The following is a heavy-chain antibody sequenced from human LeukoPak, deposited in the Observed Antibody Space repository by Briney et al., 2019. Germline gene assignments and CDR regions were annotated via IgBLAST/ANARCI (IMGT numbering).Heavy chain of an antibody. J-gene: IGHJ6*02. Sequence: ASVKVSCKASGGTFSSYAISWVRQAPGQGLEWMGRIIPILGIANYAQKFQGRVTITADKSTSTAYMELSSLRSEDTAVYYCARAGPSTMVRGAYYYYGMDVWGQGTTVTVSS. CDR2: IIPILGIA. V-gene: IGHV1-69*04. CDR1: GGTFSSYA. CDR3: ARAGPSTMVRGAYYYYGMDV. D-gene: IGHD3-10*01.